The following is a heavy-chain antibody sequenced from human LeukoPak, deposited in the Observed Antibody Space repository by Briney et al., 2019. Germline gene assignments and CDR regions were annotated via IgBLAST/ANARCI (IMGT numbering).Heavy chain of an antibody. CDR3: ARSIWFGELSYYYYYMDV. CDR1: GYTFTSYA. J-gene: IGHJ6*03. D-gene: IGHD3-10*01. Sequence: GASVKVSCKASGYTFTSYAMNWVRQAPGQGLEWMGGIIPIFGTANYAQKFQGRVTITADESTSTAYMELSSLRSEDTAVYYCARSIWFGELSYYYYYMDVWGKGTTVTISS. V-gene: IGHV1-69*13. CDR2: IIPIFGTA.